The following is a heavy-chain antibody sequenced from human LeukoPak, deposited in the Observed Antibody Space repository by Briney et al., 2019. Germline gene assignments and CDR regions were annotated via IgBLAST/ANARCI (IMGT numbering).Heavy chain of an antibody. D-gene: IGHD4-17*01. CDR3: AKHTVTRVWYFDL. J-gene: IGHJ2*01. CDR2: IYTSGST. Sequence: XETLSLTCTVSGVSISSYYWSWVRQPAGKGLEWIGRIYTSGSTNYNPSLKSRVTISVDTSKNQFSLKLSSVTAADTAVYYCAKHTVTRVWYFDLWGRGTLVTVSS. CDR1: GVSISSYY. V-gene: IGHV4-4*07.